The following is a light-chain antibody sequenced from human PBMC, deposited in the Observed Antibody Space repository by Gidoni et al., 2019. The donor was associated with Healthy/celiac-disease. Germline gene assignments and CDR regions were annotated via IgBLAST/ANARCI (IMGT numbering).Light chain of an antibody. CDR2: WAS. V-gene: IGKV4-1*01. CDR3: QQYYSTSPT. Sequence: DIVMTQSPDSLAVSLGERATINCKSSQSVLYSSNNKNYLAWYQQKPGQPPKLLIYWASTRESGVPDRFSGSGSGTDFTLTISSLQAEDVAVYYCQQYYSTSPTFGPXTKVDIK. CDR1: QSVLYSSNNKNY. J-gene: IGKJ3*01.